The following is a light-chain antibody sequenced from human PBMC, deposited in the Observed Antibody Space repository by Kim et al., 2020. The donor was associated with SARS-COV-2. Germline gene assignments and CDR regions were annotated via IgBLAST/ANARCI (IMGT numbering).Light chain of an antibody. CDR2: YDS. J-gene: IGLJ2*01. V-gene: IGLV3-21*04. Sequence: SYELTQPPSVSVDQGKTARITCGGNNIGSKSVHWYQQKPGQAPVLVIYYDSDRPSGIPERFSGSNSGNTATLTISRVEAGDEADYYCQVWDSSSDHVVFGGGTQLTVL. CDR1: NIGSKS. CDR3: QVWDSSSDHVV.